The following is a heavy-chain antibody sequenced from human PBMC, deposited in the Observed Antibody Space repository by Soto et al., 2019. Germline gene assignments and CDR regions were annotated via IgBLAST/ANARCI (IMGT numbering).Heavy chain of an antibody. D-gene: IGHD1-7*01. J-gene: IGHJ6*02. CDR3: VTHGLRGTTYYGMDV. Sequence: QMQLVQSGAEVKKPGASVKVSCKASGFIFTDYYIHWVRQAPGQGPEWMGWIDADFGGTRYAEGFQGRLIMTRDTSISSAFMELSGLRSDDTAIYYCVTHGLRGTTYYGMDVWGQGTTVIVSS. CDR2: IDADFGGT. V-gene: IGHV1-2*02. CDR1: GFIFTDYY.